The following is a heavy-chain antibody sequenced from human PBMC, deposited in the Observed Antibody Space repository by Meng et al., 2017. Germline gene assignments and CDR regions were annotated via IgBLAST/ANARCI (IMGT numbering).Heavy chain of an antibody. CDR3: ARTRGDYYFDY. CDR1: GDSVTVGSHY. J-gene: IGHJ4*02. D-gene: IGHD3-16*01. CDR2: IDYGGST. V-gene: IGHV4-61*01. Sequence: QGQLPDSGPALVRPSVTLSLPCTVSGDSVTVGSHYCSLIRQPPGKGLEWIGYIDYGGSTSYNPSLRSRVTISVDTSNNQFSLKLSSVTAADTAVFYCARTRGDYYFDYWGQGTLVTVSS.